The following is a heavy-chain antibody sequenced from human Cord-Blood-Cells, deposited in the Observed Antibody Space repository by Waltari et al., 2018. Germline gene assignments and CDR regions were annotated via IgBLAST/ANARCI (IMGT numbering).Heavy chain of an antibody. J-gene: IGHJ3*02. V-gene: IGHV1-69*06. CDR2: IIPIFGTA. Sequence: QVQLVQSGAEVKKPGSSVKVSCKASGGTLSSYAISWVRRAPGQGLEWMGGIIPIFGTANYAQKFQGRVTITADKSTSTAYMELSSLRSEDTAVYYCVRDQALHWDAFDIWGQGTMVTVSS. D-gene: IGHD1-1*01. CDR1: GGTLSSYA. CDR3: VRDQALHWDAFDI.